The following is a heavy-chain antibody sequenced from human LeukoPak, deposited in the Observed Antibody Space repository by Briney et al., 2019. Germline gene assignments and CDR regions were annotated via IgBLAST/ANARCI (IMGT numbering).Heavy chain of an antibody. J-gene: IGHJ4*02. Sequence: SETLSLTCTVSGGSISSYYWTWIRQPPGKGLEWIGEINHSGSTSYNPSLKSRVTISIDTSKNQFSLILSSVTAADTAVYYCARGLSDVYWGQGTLVTVSS. CDR3: ARGLSDVY. CDR1: GGSISSYY. V-gene: IGHV4-34*01. CDR2: INHSGST.